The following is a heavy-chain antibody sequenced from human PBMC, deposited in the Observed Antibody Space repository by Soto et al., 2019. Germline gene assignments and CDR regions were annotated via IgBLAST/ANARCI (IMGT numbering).Heavy chain of an antibody. CDR1: GGTFSSYA. CDR3: AKVFIDVVAGTFYSYGKAV. CDR2: IIPIFGTA. V-gene: IGHV1-69*13. D-gene: IGHD6-19*01. Sequence: SVKVSCKASGGTFSSYAISWVRQAPGQGLEWMGGIIPIFGTANYAQKFQGRVTITADESTSTAYMELSSLRSEDTAVYYCAKVFIDVVAGTFYSYGKAVWGQGTTVTVSS. J-gene: IGHJ6*02.